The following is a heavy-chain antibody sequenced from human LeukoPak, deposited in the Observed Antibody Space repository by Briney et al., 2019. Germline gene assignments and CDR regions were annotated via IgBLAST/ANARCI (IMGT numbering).Heavy chain of an antibody. Sequence: GGSLRLSCAASGFAFSSSAMSWVRQAPGKGLEWVSAISGSGGGTYYADSVKGRFTISRDTSKNTLYLQMNSLRAEDTAVYYCATRHTSSWGQGTLVTVSS. CDR1: GFAFSSSA. D-gene: IGHD6-13*01. J-gene: IGHJ4*02. CDR2: ISGSGGGT. V-gene: IGHV3-23*01. CDR3: ATRHTSS.